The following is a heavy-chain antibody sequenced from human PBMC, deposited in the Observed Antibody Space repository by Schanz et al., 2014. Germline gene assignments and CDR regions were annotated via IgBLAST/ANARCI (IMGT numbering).Heavy chain of an antibody. V-gene: IGHV3-23*01. D-gene: IGHD3-22*01. J-gene: IGHJ4*02. CDR3: AKGRRGYFDSSGSYWGTFDF. Sequence: EVQLLESGGGLVQPGESLRVSCAASGFTFNSYAMSWVRQAPGRGLEWDSGISGSGGTTHYADSVEGRFTISRVNSKNTLYLRMKGLRAEDTAVYYCAKGRRGYFDSSGSYWGTFDFWGQGTLVSVSS. CDR1: GFTFNSYA. CDR2: ISGSGGTT.